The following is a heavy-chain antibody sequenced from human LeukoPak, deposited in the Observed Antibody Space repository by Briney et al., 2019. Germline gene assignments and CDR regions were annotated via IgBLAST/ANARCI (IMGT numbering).Heavy chain of an antibody. V-gene: IGHV1-2*02. Sequence: ASVKVSCKASGYTFTGYYMHGVRQAPGRGLEWMGWINPNSGGTNYAQKFQGRVTMTRDTSISTAYMELSRLRSDDTAVYYCARARPSMWIDYWGQGTLVTASS. J-gene: IGHJ4*02. CDR2: INPNSGGT. CDR1: GYTFTGYY. D-gene: IGHD5-12*01. CDR3: ARARPSMWIDY.